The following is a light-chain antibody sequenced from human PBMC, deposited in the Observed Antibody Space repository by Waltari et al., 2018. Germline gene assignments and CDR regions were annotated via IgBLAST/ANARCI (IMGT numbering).Light chain of an antibody. CDR2: DAS. CDR3: QHYVSLPAT. Sequence: EIVLTQSPGPLSLSPGETATLSCRASQSVRRALAWYQQKPGQAPRLLIYDASSRATGIPDRFSGSGSGTDFSLTISRLEAEDFAVYYCQHYVSLPATFGQGTKVEIK. J-gene: IGKJ1*01. V-gene: IGKV3-20*01. CDR1: QSVRRA.